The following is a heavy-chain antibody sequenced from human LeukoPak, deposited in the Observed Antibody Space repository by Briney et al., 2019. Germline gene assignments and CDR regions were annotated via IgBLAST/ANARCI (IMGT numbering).Heavy chain of an antibody. CDR2: IDRDGSEI. Sequence: PGGSLRLSCAASGFTISDHFMHWVRQGPGKGLMWVSRIDRDGSEINYADSVKGRFTIPRDNAKNTLYLQMNSLRDEDTAIYYCARHIRAAAFDPWGQGTLVTVSS. CDR1: GFTISDHF. J-gene: IGHJ5*02. D-gene: IGHD6-13*01. V-gene: IGHV3-74*01. CDR3: ARHIRAAAFDP.